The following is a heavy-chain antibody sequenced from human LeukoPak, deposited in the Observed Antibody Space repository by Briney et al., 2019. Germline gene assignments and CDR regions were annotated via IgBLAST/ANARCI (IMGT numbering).Heavy chain of an antibody. CDR3: AKPGGHCSSTSCYAGRPWNWFDP. V-gene: IGHV3-33*06. CDR2: IWYDGSNK. D-gene: IGHD2-2*01. J-gene: IGHJ5*02. CDR1: GFIFSNYG. Sequence: PGRSLRLSCAASGFIFSNYGMHWVPQAPGKGLEWVAVIWYDGSNKYYADSVKGRFTISRDNSKNTLYLQMNSLRAEDTAVYYCAKPGGHCSSTSCYAGRPWNWFDPWGQGTLVTVSS.